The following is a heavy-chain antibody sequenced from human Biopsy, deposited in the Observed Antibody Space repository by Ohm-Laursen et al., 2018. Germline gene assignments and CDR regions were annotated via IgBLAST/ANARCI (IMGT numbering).Heavy chain of an antibody. CDR1: GFPFSDYY. CDR3: ARDTRWSPYHMDV. CDR2: ISSGGTTI. J-gene: IGHJ6*02. Sequence: GSLRLSCAAPGFPFSDYYMRWIRQAPGKGLEWVSYISSGGTTIYYADSVKGRFTISRDNAKNSPYLQMNSLRADDTAVYYCARDTRWSPYHMDVWGQGTTVTVSS. D-gene: IGHD4-23*01. V-gene: IGHV3-11*01.